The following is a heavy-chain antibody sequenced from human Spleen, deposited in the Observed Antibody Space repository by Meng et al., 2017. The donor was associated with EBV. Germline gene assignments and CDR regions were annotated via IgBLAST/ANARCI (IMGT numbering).Heavy chain of an antibody. D-gene: IGHD6-13*01. J-gene: IGHJ3*02. CDR2: IYYSGTT. V-gene: IGHV4-39*07. CDR1: VASISSINYY. CDR3: ARDSRGAVAYAFDI. Sequence: QLHLRELGPGLVRPSETLSLTCTVSVASISSINYYWGWIRQRPGKGLEWIGSIYYSGTTHYNPSLKSRVTVSLDTSKNQFSLKLSAVTAADTAVYYCARDSRGAVAYAFDIWGQGTMVTVSS.